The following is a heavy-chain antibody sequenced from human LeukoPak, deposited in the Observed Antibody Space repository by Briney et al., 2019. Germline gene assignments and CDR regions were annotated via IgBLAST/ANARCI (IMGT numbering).Heavy chain of an antibody. V-gene: IGHV3-33*01. CDR3: ARHIAARPMKSLVDY. Sequence: GGSLRLSCAASGFTFSSYGMHWVRQAPGKGLEWVAIIRYDGSNKYYADSVKGRFTISRDNSKNTLYLQMNSLRAEDTAVYYCARHIAARPMKSLVDYWGQGTLVTVSS. D-gene: IGHD6-6*01. J-gene: IGHJ4*02. CDR1: GFTFSSYG. CDR2: IRYDGSNK.